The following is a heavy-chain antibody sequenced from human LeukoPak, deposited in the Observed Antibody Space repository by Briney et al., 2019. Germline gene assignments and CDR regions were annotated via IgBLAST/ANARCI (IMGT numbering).Heavy chain of an antibody. CDR1: GFIFSSYG. CDR3: AKEEGYNAGGGFDY. V-gene: IGHV3-30*02. CDR2: IRYDGSNK. Sequence: GGSLRLSCVASGFIFSSYGMHWVRQAPGKGLEWVAFIRYDGSNKYYVDSVKGRFTISRDNSKNTLYLQMNSLRAEDTAVYYCAKEEGYNAGGGFDYWGQGTLVTVSS. D-gene: IGHD5-24*01. J-gene: IGHJ4*02.